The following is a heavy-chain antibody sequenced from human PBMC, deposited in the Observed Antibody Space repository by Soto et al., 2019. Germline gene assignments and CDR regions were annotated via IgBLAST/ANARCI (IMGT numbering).Heavy chain of an antibody. Sequence: GGSLRLSCAASGFTLSSYVMHWVRQAPGKGLEWVAVISYDGNNRYYVDSVKGRFTISRDNSKNTLYLEMNSLTTEDTAVYYAARTSSVRYGMDVWGQGTTVTVSS. CDR2: ISYDGNNR. CDR1: GFTLSSYV. D-gene: IGHD2-2*01. J-gene: IGHJ6*02. CDR3: ARTSSVRYGMDV. V-gene: IGHV3-30*03.